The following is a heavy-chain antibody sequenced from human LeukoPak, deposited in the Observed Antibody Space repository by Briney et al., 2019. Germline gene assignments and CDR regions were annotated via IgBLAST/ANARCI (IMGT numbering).Heavy chain of an antibody. Sequence: SETLSLTCTVSGGSISSYYWSWIRQPPGKGPEWIGYIYYSGSTNYNPSLKSRVTISVDTSKNQFSLKLSSVTAADTAVYYCARDTEPTGTAPYGMDVWGKGTTVTVSS. CDR3: ARDTEPTGTAPYGMDV. J-gene: IGHJ6*04. V-gene: IGHV4-59*01. D-gene: IGHD1-1*01. CDR2: IYYSGST. CDR1: GGSISSYY.